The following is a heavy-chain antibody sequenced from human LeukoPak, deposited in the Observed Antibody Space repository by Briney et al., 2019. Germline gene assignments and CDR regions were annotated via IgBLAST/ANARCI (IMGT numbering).Heavy chain of an antibody. Sequence: PGGSLRLSCAASGFTFSSYAMSWVRQAQGKWLEWVSAISGSGGSTYYADSVKGRFTISRDNSKNTLYLQMNSLSAEDTAVYYCAKSEYSGSYSFDYWGQGTLVTVSS. D-gene: IGHD1-26*01. CDR2: ISGSGGST. V-gene: IGHV3-23*01. CDR1: GFTFSSYA. J-gene: IGHJ4*02. CDR3: AKSEYSGSYSFDY.